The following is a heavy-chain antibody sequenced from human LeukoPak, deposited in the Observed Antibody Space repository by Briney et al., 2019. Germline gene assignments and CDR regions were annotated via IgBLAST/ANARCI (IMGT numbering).Heavy chain of an antibody. D-gene: IGHD2-15*01. CDR3: ARRYCSGGSCYEISDP. V-gene: IGHV1-18*01. CDR2: ISGYNGNT. Sequence: ASVKVSCKASGYTFTSYGISWVRQAPGQGLEWMGWISGYNGNTNYAQKLQGRVTMSTDTSTSTAYMELRSLRSDDTAVYYCARRYCSGGSCYEISDPWGQGTLVTVSS. J-gene: IGHJ5*02. CDR1: GYTFTSYG.